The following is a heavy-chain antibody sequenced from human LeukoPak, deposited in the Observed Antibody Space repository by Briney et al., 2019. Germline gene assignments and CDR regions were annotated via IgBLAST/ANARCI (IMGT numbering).Heavy chain of an antibody. D-gene: IGHD3-22*01. V-gene: IGHV3-7*01. Sequence: GGSLRLSCAASGFTFSSYWMSWVRQAPGKGLEWVANIKQDGSEKYYVDSVKGRFTISRDNAKNSLYLQMSSLRAEDTAVYYCARDSSMIVVVTFGAFDIWGQGTMVTVSS. CDR1: GFTFSSYW. CDR2: IKQDGSEK. CDR3: ARDSSMIVVVTFGAFDI. J-gene: IGHJ3*02.